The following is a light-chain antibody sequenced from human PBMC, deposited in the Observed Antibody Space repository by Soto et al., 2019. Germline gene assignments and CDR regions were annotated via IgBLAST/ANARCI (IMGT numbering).Light chain of an antibody. CDR1: QSVSSY. Sequence: EIVVTQSPATLSLSPGERATLSCRASQSVSSYLAWYQKKPGQAPRLLIYDASNRATGIPARFSGSGCGTDFTLTISSLEPEDFAVYYCQQRSHWHPYNFGKGTKLEIK. V-gene: IGKV3-11*01. CDR2: DAS. J-gene: IGKJ2*01. CDR3: QQRSHWHPYN.